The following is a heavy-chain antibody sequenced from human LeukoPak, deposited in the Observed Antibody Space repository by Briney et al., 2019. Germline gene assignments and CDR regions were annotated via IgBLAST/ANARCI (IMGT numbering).Heavy chain of an antibody. CDR2: INAGNSNT. Sequence: GASVKVSCKASGNTLTSYTIHWVRQAPGQRLEWMGWINAGNSNTRYSQNFQGRVTITRDTSASTAYMELSSLRSEDTAVYYCARQGGGFDYWGQGTLVTVSS. V-gene: IGHV1-3*01. J-gene: IGHJ4*02. CDR3: ARQGGGFDY. D-gene: IGHD3-16*01. CDR1: GNTLTSYT.